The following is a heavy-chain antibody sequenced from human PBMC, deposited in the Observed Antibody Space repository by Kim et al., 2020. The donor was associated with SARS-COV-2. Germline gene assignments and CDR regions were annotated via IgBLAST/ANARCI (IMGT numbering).Heavy chain of an antibody. CDR1: GGTFSSYA. D-gene: IGHD3-3*01. V-gene: IGHV1-69*13. CDR2: IIPIFGTA. CDR3: ANPNWSGPEEAYYYGMDV. Sequence: SVKVSCKASGGTFSSYAISWVRQAPGQGLEWMGGIIPIFGTANYAQKFQGRVTITADESTSTAYMELSSLRSEDTAVYYCANPNWSGPEEAYYYGMDVWGQGTTVTVSS. J-gene: IGHJ6*02.